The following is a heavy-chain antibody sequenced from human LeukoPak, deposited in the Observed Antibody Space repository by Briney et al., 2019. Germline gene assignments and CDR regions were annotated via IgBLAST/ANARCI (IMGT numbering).Heavy chain of an antibody. V-gene: IGHV3-48*03. CDR3: ARYLSVAVFDY. CDR2: ISSSGSTI. CDR1: GFPFSSYE. J-gene: IGHJ4*02. Sequence: GGSLRLSCAASGFPFSSYEMNWVRQAPGKGLEWVSYISSSGSTIYYADSVKGRFTISRDNAKNSLYLQMNSLRAEDTAVYYCARYLSVAVFDYWGQGTLVTVSS. D-gene: IGHD6-6*01.